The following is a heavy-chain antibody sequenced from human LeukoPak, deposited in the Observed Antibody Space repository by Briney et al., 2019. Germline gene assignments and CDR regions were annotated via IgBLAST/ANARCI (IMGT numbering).Heavy chain of an antibody. J-gene: IGHJ3*02. CDR3: TTDLKLMGAFDI. CDR1: GFTSSNAW. Sequence: PGGSLRLSCAASGFTSSNAWMSWVRQAPGKGLEWVGRIKSKTDGGTTDYAAPVKGRFTISRDDSKNTLYLQMNSLKIEDTAVYYCTTDLKLMGAFDIWGQGTMVTVSS. D-gene: IGHD2-15*01. V-gene: IGHV3-15*01. CDR2: IKSKTDGGTT.